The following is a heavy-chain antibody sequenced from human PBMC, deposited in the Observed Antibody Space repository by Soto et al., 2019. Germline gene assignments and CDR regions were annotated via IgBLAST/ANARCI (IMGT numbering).Heavy chain of an antibody. CDR3: ARYSEYVPAAPHTPLYYYGMDV. CDR2: ISSSSSYT. Sequence: PGGSLRLSCAASGFTFSDYYMSWIRQAPGKGLEWVSYISSSSSYTNYADSVKGRFTISRDNAKNSLYLQMNSLRAEDTAVYYCARYSEYVPAAPHTPLYYYGMDVWGQGTTVTVSS. V-gene: IGHV3-11*06. CDR1: GFTFSDYY. D-gene: IGHD2-2*01. J-gene: IGHJ6*02.